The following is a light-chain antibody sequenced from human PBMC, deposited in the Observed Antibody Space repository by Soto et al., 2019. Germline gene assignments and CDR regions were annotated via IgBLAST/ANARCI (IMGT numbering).Light chain of an antibody. V-gene: IGKV3-20*01. CDR2: GAS. CDR1: QSVNTNY. J-gene: IGKJ1*01. Sequence: EIVLTQSPGTLSLSPGERATLSCRASQSVNTNYLAWYQQKSGQAPRLLIYGASSRATGIPDRFSGSGSGTDFTLTISRLEPEDFAAYFCQQYVRSPWTFGQGNKVEIK. CDR3: QQYVRSPWT.